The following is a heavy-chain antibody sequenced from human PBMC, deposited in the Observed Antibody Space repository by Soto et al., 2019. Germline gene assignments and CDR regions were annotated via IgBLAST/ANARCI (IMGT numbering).Heavy chain of an antibody. J-gene: IGHJ6*02. CDR2: ISAYNGNT. CDR1: GYTFTSYG. Sequence: ASVKGSCKASGYTFTSYGNNWVRQAPGQGLEWMGWISAYNGNTKYSQKFQGRVTITRDTSASTAYMELSSLRSEDTAVYYCARVGQYSSSGADYYYYYGMDVWGQGTTVTVSS. D-gene: IGHD6-6*01. V-gene: IGHV1-18*01. CDR3: ARVGQYSSSGADYYYYYGMDV.